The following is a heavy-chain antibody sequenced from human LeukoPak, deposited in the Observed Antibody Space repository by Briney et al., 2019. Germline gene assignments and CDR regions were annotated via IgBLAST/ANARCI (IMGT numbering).Heavy chain of an antibody. D-gene: IGHD7-27*01. V-gene: IGHV3-9*01. Sequence: PGRSLRLSCAASGFTFDDYAMHWVRQAPGKGLEWVSGISWNSGSRGYADSVKGRFTISRDNAKNSLYLQMNSLRAEDTALYYXXXXXXXXWVDYFDCWGQGTLVTVSS. CDR2: ISWNSGSR. J-gene: IGHJ4*02. CDR1: GFTFDDYA. CDR3: XXXXXXXWVDYFDC.